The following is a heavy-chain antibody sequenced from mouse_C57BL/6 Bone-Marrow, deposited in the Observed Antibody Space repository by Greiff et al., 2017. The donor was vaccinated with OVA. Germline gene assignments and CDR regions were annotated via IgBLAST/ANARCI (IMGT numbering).Heavy chain of an antibody. CDR2: ISSGSSTI. Sequence: EVQGVESGGGLVKPGGSLRLSCAASGFTFSDYGMHWVRQAPEKGLEWVAYISSGSSTIYYADTVKGRFTISRDNAKNTLFLQMTSLRSEDTAMYYCARRLLWVRAYYYAMDYWGQGTSVTVSS. CDR3: ARRLLWVRAYYYAMDY. V-gene: IGHV5-17*01. CDR1: GFTFSDYG. J-gene: IGHJ4*01. D-gene: IGHD2-14*01.